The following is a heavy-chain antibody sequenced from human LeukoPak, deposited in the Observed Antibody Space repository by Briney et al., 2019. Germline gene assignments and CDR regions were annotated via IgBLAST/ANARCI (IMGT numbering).Heavy chain of an antibody. Sequence: ASVKVSCKASGYTFTGYYMHWVRQAPGQGLEWMGWINPDNGGTNYAQRFQGRVTMTRDMSISTAYMELSRLRSDDTAVYYCARDPSNSGYDYLYYFDYWGQGTLVTVSS. CDR1: GYTFTGYY. CDR2: INPDNGGT. V-gene: IGHV1-2*02. CDR3: ARDPSNSGYDYLYYFDY. J-gene: IGHJ4*02. D-gene: IGHD5-12*01.